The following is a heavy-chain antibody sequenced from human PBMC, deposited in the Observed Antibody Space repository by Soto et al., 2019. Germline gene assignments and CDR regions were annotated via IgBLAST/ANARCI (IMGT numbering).Heavy chain of an antibody. CDR2: IIPIFGTA. Sequence: SVKVSCKASGGTFSSYAISWVRQAPGQGLEWMGGIIPIFGTANYAQKFQGRVTITADESTSTAYIELSSLRSEDTAVYYCASVTLRLDYSSSWYDRWYFDLWGRGTLVTVSS. D-gene: IGHD6-13*01. CDR3: ASVTLRLDYSSSWYDRWYFDL. J-gene: IGHJ2*01. CDR1: GGTFSSYA. V-gene: IGHV1-69*13.